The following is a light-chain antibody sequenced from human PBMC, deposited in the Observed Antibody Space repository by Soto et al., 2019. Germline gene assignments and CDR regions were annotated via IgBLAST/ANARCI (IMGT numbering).Light chain of an antibody. CDR1: SGSVSTNYY. V-gene: IGLV8-61*01. Sequence: QTVVTQEPSFSVSPGGTVTFTCGLSSGSVSTNYYPSWYQQTPGQAPRTLIYNTNSRSSGVPDRFSGSILGNKAALTITGAQADDESDYYCVWYMALGISVFGGGTKLTVL. CDR2: NTN. CDR3: VWYMALGISV. J-gene: IGLJ2*01.